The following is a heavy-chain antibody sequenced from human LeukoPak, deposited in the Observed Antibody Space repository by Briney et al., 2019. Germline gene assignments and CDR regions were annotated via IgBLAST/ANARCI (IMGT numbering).Heavy chain of an antibody. J-gene: IGHJ4*02. D-gene: IGHD2-2*01. V-gene: IGHV3-30*02. Sequence: GGSLRLSCAASGFTFSTYGMHWVCQAPGKGLEWVAFIRYDGSNKYYADSVKGRFTISRDNSKNTVYLQMNSLRAEDTAVYYCAAPGVPAATYYFDYWGQGTLVTVSS. CDR3: AAPGVPAATYYFDY. CDR2: IRYDGSNK. CDR1: GFTFSTYG.